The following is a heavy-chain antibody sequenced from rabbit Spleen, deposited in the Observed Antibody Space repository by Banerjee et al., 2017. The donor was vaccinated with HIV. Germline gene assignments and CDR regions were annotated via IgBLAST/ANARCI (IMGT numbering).Heavy chain of an antibody. J-gene: IGHJ4*01. D-gene: IGHD4-2*01. CDR2: IDVSGGGRT. CDR3: ARDAAGREDFNL. V-gene: IGHV1S40*01. CDR1: GLDFSSSYW. Sequence: QSLEEYGGDLVKPGASLTLTCKASGLDFSSSYWICWVRQAPGKGLEWIACIDVSGGGRTYYASWAKGRFTVSKTSSTTVTLQMTSLTAADTATYFCARDAAGREDFNLWGPGTLVTVS.